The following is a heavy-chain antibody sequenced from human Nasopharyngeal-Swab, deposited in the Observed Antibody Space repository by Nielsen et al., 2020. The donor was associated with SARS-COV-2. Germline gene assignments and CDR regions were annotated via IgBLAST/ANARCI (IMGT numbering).Heavy chain of an antibody. Sequence: WVGQAPGQGLEWMGIINPTDGSTSYAQKFEDRVTMTRVTSTSAVYMELNSLRSEDTAVYYCARVLPFRITGTSGMDVWGQGTTVTVSS. D-gene: IGHD1-7*01. CDR2: INPTDGST. CDR3: ARVLPFRITGTSGMDV. V-gene: IGHV1-46*01. J-gene: IGHJ6*02.